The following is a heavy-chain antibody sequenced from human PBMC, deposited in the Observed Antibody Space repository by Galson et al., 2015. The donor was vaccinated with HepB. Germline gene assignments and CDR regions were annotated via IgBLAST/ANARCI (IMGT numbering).Heavy chain of an antibody. D-gene: IGHD1-26*01. CDR3: ARDSRYSGPPQYYFDY. J-gene: IGHJ4*02. Sequence: SLRLSCAASGFAFSSYGMHWVRQAPGKGLEWVAVIWYDGSNKHYADSVKGRFTISRDNSKNTLYLQMNSLRAEDTAVYYCARDSRYSGPPQYYFDYWGQGTLVTVSS. V-gene: IGHV3-33*01. CDR2: IWYDGSNK. CDR1: GFAFSSYG.